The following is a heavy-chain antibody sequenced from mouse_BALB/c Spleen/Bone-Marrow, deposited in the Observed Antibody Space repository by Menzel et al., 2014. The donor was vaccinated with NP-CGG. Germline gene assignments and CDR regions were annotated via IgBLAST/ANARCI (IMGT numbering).Heavy chain of an antibody. CDR3: ARVYGWYFDV. CDR1: GFTFSSYG. D-gene: IGHD1-1*01. Sequence: EVQRVESGGGLVQPGGSLKLSCVASGFTFSSYGMSWARQTPDKRLELVATINNNGGSTYYPDSVKGQFTISRDSAKNALYLQMSSLKSEDTAMYYCARVYGWYFDVWGAGTTVTVSS. J-gene: IGHJ1*01. V-gene: IGHV5-6-3*01. CDR2: INNNGGST.